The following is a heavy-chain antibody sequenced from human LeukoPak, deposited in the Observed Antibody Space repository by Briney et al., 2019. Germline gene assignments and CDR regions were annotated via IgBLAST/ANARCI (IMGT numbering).Heavy chain of an antibody. V-gene: IGHV4-59*11. CDR1: GGSISSHY. D-gene: IGHD4-11*01. J-gene: IGHJ5*02. Sequence: SETLSLTCTVSGGSISSHYWSWIRQPPGKGLEWIGYMFYGGSTTYNSSLKSRVTISVDSSKNQFSLKLRSVTAADTAVYYYARRTTTAAYNWFDPWGQGTLVTVSS. CDR2: MFYGGST. CDR3: ARRTTTAAYNWFDP.